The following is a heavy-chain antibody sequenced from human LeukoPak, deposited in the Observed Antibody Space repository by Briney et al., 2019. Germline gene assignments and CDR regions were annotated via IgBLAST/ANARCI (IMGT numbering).Heavy chain of an antibody. D-gene: IGHD6-19*01. CDR1: GFTFRSYG. CDR2: MSYDGSNK. J-gene: IGHJ4*02. Sequence: PGGSLRLSCAASGFTFRSYGMHWVRQAPGKGLEWVAVMSYDGSNKYYADSVKGRFTISRDNSKNTLYLQMNSLRAEDTAVYYCAKDLHTSGWLHDFDHWGQGTLVTVSS. V-gene: IGHV3-30*18. CDR3: AKDLHTSGWLHDFDH.